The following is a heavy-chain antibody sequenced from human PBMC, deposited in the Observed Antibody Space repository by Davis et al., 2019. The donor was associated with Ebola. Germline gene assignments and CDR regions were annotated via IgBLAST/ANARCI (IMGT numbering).Heavy chain of an antibody. D-gene: IGHD3-10*01. J-gene: IGHJ4*02. Sequence: ASVKVSCKASGYTFTSYDINWVRQATGQGLEWMGWMNPNSGNTGYAQKFQGRVTMTRNTSISTAYMELSSLRSEDTAVYYCARGPAMVQGVIITGAFDYWGQGTLVTVSS. V-gene: IGHV1-8*01. CDR1: GYTFTSYD. CDR2: MNPNSGNT. CDR3: ARGPAMVQGVIITGAFDY.